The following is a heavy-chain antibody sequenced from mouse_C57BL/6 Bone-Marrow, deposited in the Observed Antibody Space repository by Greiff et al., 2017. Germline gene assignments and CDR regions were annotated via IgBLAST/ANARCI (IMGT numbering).Heavy chain of an antibody. CDR2: ISDGGSYT. CDR1: GFTFSSYA. J-gene: IGHJ2*01. D-gene: IGHD4-1*01. V-gene: IGHV5-4*01. Sequence: EVKLMESGGGLVKPGGSLKLSCAASGFTFSSYAMSWVRQTPEKRLAWVATISDGGSYTYYPDNVKGRFTISRDNAKNNLYLQMSHLKSEDTAMYYCAREGDWDGYWGQGTTLTVSS. CDR3: AREGDWDGY.